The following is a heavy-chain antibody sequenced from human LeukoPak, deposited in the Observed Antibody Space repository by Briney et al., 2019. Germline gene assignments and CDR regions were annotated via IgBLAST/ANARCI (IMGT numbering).Heavy chain of an antibody. CDR1: GGSISSSDYY. D-gene: IGHD6-6*01. V-gene: IGHV4-39*01. J-gene: IGHJ4*02. Sequence: TSETLSLTCTVSGGSISSSDYYWGWIRQPPGKGLEWIGSIYYSGSTYYNPSLKSRVTISVDTSKNQFSLKLSSVTAADTAVYYCAGDTSIAPRYLDYWGQGTLVTVSS. CDR3: AGDTSIAPRYLDY. CDR2: IYYSGST.